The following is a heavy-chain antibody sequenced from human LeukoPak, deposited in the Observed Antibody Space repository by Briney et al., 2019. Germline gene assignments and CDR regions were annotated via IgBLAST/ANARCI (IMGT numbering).Heavy chain of an antibody. D-gene: IGHD7-27*01. Sequence: PSETLSLTCTVSGASISNYYWSWSRQPPGKGLEWIGYIHYTGSAHYNPSLMSRDTISVDTSKTQFSLRLTSVTAADTAVYYCTRGPGAASVWGQGTLVTVSS. CDR1: GASISNYY. CDR2: IHYTGSA. V-gene: IGHV4-59*01. CDR3: TRGPGAASV. J-gene: IGHJ4*02.